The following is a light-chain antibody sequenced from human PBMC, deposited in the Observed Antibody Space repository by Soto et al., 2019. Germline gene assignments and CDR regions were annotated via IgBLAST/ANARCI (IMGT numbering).Light chain of an antibody. CDR1: ASDVGAYKY. J-gene: IGLJ1*01. V-gene: IGLV2-14*03. CDR3: CAHSTSGTHV. CDR2: DVN. Sequence: QSVLTQPASVSGSPGQSITISCTGTASDVGAYKYVSWHQQHPGKAPKIIIYDVNSRPSGVSSRFSGSKSGNTASLTISGLQTDDEGDYYCCAHSTSGTHVFGTGTKVTV.